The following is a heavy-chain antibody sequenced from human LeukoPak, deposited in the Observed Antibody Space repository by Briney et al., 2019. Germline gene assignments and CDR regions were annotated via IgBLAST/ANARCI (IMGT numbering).Heavy chain of an antibody. CDR2: INPNSGGT. CDR3: ARDYYGSGSYYAPTDY. J-gene: IGHJ4*02. V-gene: IGHV1-2*06. CDR1: GYTFTGYY. Sequence: ASVKVSCKASGYTFTGYYMHRVRQAPGQGLERMGRINPNSGGTNYAQKFQGRVTMTRDTSISTAYMELSRLRSDDTAVYYCARDYYGSGSYYAPTDYWGQGTLVTVSS. D-gene: IGHD3-10*01.